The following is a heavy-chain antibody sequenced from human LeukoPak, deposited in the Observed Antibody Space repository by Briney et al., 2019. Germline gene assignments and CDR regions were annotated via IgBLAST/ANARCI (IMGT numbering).Heavy chain of an antibody. J-gene: IGHJ5*02. CDR1: GGSISSYY. CDR2: IYHSGST. Sequence: PSETLSLTCTVSGGSISSYYWGWIRQPPGKGLEWIGSIYHSGSTYYNPSLKSRVTISVDTSKNQFSLKLSSVTAADTAVYYCARGAPSGSYYRWGQGTLVTVSS. V-gene: IGHV4-38-2*02. CDR3: ARGAPSGSYYR. D-gene: IGHD1-26*01.